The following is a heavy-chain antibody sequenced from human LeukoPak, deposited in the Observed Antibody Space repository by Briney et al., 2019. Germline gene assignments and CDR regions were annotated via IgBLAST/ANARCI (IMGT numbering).Heavy chain of an antibody. Sequence: SETLSLTCAVYGGSFSGYYWSWIRQPPGKGLEWIGEINHSGSTNYNPSLKSRVTISVDTSKNQFSLKLSSVTAADTAVYYCARRQVYDYVWGSYRANWFDYWGQGTLVTVSS. J-gene: IGHJ4*02. D-gene: IGHD3-16*02. CDR1: GGSFSGYY. CDR2: INHSGST. CDR3: ARRQVYDYVWGSYRANWFDY. V-gene: IGHV4-34*01.